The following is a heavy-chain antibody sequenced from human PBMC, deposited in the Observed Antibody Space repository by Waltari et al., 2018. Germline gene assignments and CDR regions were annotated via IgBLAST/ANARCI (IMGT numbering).Heavy chain of an antibody. CDR1: GYIFTTYG. CDR3: ARGGGTFSKPQYFDS. V-gene: IGHV7-4-1*02. J-gene: IGHJ4*02. CDR2: INPNTGNP. Sequence: QVQLVQSGSELKKPGASVKVSCKASGYIFTTYGINWVRQAPGQGLEWMGWINPNTGNPTYVQGFTGRFVFSVDTSVSTAYLQISSLKAEDSAIYYCARGGGTFSKPQYFDSWGQGTRVTVSS. D-gene: IGHD1-26*01.